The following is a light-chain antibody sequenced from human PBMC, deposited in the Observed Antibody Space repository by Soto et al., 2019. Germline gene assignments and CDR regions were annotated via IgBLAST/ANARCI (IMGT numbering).Light chain of an antibody. V-gene: IGKV1-5*03. Sequence: DIQMTQSPSTLSASVGDRVTITCRASQSINNWLAWYQQKPGEAPKLLMYRASNLEDGVPSRFSGSGSGTEYTLTVSSQQPDDFASYYCQQHEIYSTFGEGTMVEIK. J-gene: IGKJ1*01. CDR3: QQHEIYST. CDR2: RAS. CDR1: QSINNW.